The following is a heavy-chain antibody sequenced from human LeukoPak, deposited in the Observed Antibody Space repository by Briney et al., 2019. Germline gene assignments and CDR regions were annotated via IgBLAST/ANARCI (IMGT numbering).Heavy chain of an antibody. V-gene: IGHV3-21*01. D-gene: IGHD2-2*01. CDR2: ISSSSSYI. CDR3: APSYQLLIFDY. CDR1: GFTFSSYS. J-gene: IGHJ4*02. Sequence: GGSLRLSCAASGFTFSSYSMNWVRQAPGKGLEWVSSISSSSSYIYYADSVKGRFTISRDNAKNSLYLQMNGLRAEDTAVYYCAPSYQLLIFDYWGQGTLVTVSS.